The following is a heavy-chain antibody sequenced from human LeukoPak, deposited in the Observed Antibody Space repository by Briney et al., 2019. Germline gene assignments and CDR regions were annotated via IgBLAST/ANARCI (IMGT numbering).Heavy chain of an antibody. CDR3: ARDPSGLVITTGYMDV. D-gene: IGHD4/OR15-4a*01. Sequence: ASVKVSCKASGYTFTSYAMHWVRQAPGQSLEWMGRINAGNGNTKYSQKFQGRVTITRDTSASTAYMELSSLRSEDTAVYYCARDPSGLVITTGYMDVWGKGTTVTVSS. J-gene: IGHJ6*03. CDR2: INAGNGNT. CDR1: GYTFTSYA. V-gene: IGHV1-3*01.